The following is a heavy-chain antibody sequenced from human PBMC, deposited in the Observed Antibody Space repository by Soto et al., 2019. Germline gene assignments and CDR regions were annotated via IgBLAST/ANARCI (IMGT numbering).Heavy chain of an antibody. CDR1: GFSISSYY. V-gene: IGHV4-59*01. Sequence: SGTLSLTCTVSGFSISSYYWSWVRQPPGKGLEWIGDIYYSGGTTYNPSPKSRVTISVNTSKNQFPLKLSSVTAADTAVDYGARSYSRYDYWGKGPLVPVPS. J-gene: IGHJ4*02. CDR2: IYYSGGT. CDR3: ARSYSRYDY. D-gene: IGHD6-13*01.